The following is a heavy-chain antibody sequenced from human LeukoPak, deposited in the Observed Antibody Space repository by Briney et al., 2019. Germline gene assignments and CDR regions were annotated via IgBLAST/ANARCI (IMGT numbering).Heavy chain of an antibody. CDR1: GFTFSSYS. CDR2: ISSSSSYI. V-gene: IGHV3-21*01. J-gene: IGHJ3*02. Sequence: GGSLRLSCAASGFTFSSYSMNWVRQAPGKGLEWVSSISSSSSYIYYADSVKGRFTISRDNAKNSLFLQMNSLRAEDTAVYYCASRYCTSTNCYAFDIWGQGTVVTVSS. D-gene: IGHD2-2*01. CDR3: ASRYCTSTNCYAFDI.